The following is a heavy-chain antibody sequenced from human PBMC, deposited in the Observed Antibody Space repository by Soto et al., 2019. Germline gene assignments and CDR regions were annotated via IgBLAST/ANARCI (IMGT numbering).Heavy chain of an antibody. CDR3: ARDRNLRYFDWLQYYYYYYGMDV. V-gene: IGHV3-23*01. D-gene: IGHD3-9*01. J-gene: IGHJ6*02. Sequence: PGGSLILSCAASGFTFSNYSMSWVRQAPGKGLEWVSGISGSGGGTNYADSVKGRFTISRDNSKNTLYLQMNSLRAEDTAVYYCARDRNLRYFDWLQYYYYYYGMDVWGQGTTVTVSS. CDR1: GFTFSNYS. CDR2: ISGSGGGT.